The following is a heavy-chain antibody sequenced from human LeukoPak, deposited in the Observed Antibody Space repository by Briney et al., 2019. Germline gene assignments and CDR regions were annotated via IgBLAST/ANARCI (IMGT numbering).Heavy chain of an antibody. V-gene: IGHV4-4*07. J-gene: IGHJ5*02. CDR3: ARDPSSFGGRFDP. Sequence: SETLSLTCTVSGGSISSYYWNWIRQPAGKGLEWIGRIYSSGSTYYNPSLKSRVTMSVDTSKNQFSLKLSSVTAADTAVYYCARDPSSFGGRFDPWGQGTLVAVSS. D-gene: IGHD3-10*01. CDR2: IYSSGST. CDR1: GGSISSYY.